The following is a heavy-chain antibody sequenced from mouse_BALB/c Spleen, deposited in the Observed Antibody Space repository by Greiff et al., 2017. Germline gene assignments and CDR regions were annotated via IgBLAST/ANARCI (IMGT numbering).Heavy chain of an antibody. Sequence: VQLQQSGTVLARPGASVKMSCKASGYSFTSYWMHWVKQRPGQGLEWIGAIYPGNSDTSYNQKFKGKAKLTAVTSASTAYMELSSLTNEDSAVYYCTRSMAARATSLFDYWGQGTTLTVSS. J-gene: IGHJ2*01. CDR2: IYPGNSDT. CDR3: TRSMAARATSLFDY. CDR1: GYSFTSYW. V-gene: IGHV1-5*01. D-gene: IGHD3-1*01.